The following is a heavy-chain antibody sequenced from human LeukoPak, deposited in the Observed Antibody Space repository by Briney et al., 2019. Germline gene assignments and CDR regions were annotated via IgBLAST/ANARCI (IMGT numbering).Heavy chain of an antibody. D-gene: IGHD5-12*01. J-gene: IGHJ3*02. V-gene: IGHV3-7*01. Sequence: GGSLRLSCAASGFTFSDYVMIWVRQAPGKGLEWVANINQDGSETYYVDSVKGRFTISGDNTKTSLYLQMNSLRADDTALYYCVRDAGYSGYMINDMWGQGTMVTVSS. CDR1: GFTFSDYV. CDR2: INQDGSET. CDR3: VRDAGYSGYMINDM.